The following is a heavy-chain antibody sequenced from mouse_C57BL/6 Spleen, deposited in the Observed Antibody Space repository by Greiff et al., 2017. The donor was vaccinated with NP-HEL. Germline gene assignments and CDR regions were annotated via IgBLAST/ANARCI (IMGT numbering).Heavy chain of an antibody. V-gene: IGHV5-9-1*02. J-gene: IGHJ1*03. CDR2: ISSGGDYI. CDR3: TRGYFDD. CDR1: GFTFSSYA. Sequence: VQLQQSGAGLVKPGGSLKLSCAASGFTFSSYAMSWVRQTPEKRLEWVAYISSGGDYIYYADTVKGRFTISRDNARNTLYLQMSSLKSEDTAMYYCTRGYFDDWGTGTTVTVSS.